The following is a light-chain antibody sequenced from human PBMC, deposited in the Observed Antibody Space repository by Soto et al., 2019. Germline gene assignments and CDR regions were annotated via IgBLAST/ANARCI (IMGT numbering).Light chain of an antibody. CDR2: EGS. J-gene: IGLJ1*01. Sequence: QSSLTQPASVSGSPGQSIIISCTGTSSDVGSYNLVSWYQQHPGKAPKLMIYEGSKRPTGVSNRFSASKSGNTASLTISGIQAEDVADYYCCSYAGSSTSVFGTGTKVTVL. CDR1: SSDVGSYNL. V-gene: IGLV2-23*01. CDR3: CSYAGSSTSV.